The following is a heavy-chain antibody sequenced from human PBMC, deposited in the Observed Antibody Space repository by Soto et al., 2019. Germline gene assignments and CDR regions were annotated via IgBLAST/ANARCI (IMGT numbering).Heavy chain of an antibody. CDR1: GYTVTNNG. V-gene: IGHV1-18*04. J-gene: IGHJ3*02. CDR2: IIPYNANV. Sequence: QVQLVQSGAEVKKPGASVKVSCKTSGYTVTNNGINWVRQAPGQGRAWTGWIIPYNANVNYAQKLQGRVTMTTDTSTSTSYMALRSLTSDDTAVDYCARDRVAGIWGDAFDSWGHGTMVTVSS. CDR3: ARDRVAGIWGDAFDS. D-gene: IGHD3-16*01.